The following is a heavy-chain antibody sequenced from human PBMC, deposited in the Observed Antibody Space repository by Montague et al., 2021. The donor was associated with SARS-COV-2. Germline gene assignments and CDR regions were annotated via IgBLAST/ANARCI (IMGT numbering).Heavy chain of an antibody. CDR3: ARMSAGAKNDWDD. V-gene: IGHV2-70*11. Sequence: PALVKPTQTLTLTCTFSGFSLSTSGMFVSWIRQPPGKALEWLARIDWDDEKYYSTSLKTRLTISKDTSKNQVVLTMTNMDPVDTATYYCARMSAGAKNDWDDWGKGTLVTVSS. J-gene: IGHJ4*02. D-gene: IGHD1-26*01. CDR2: IDWDDEK. CDR1: GFSLSTSGMF.